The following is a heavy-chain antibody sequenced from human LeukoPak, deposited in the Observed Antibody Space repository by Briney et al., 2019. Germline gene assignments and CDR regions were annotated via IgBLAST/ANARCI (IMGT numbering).Heavy chain of an antibody. CDR3: ARGPDFGMIRGLYYFDY. CDR1: GGSISSYY. D-gene: IGHD3-3*01. J-gene: IGHJ4*02. Sequence: PSETLSLTCTVSGGSISSYYWSWIRQPPGKGLEWIGYIYYSGSTNYNPSLKSRVTISVDTSKNQFSLKLSSVTAADTAVYYCARGPDFGMIRGLYYFDYWGQGTLVTVSS. CDR2: IYYSGST. V-gene: IGHV4-59*01.